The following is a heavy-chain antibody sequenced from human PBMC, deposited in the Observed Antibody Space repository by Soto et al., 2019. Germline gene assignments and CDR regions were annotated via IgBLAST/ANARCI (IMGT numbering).Heavy chain of an antibody. Sequence: SETLSLTCTVSGGSISSGGYYWSWIRQHPGKGLEWFGYIFYSGSTYYNPSLKSRVTISVDTSKNQFSLKLSSVTAADTAVYYCARSPEATVTAFDYWAQRTPVTVSS. J-gene: IGHJ4*02. V-gene: IGHV4-31*03. CDR1: GGSISSGGYY. CDR3: ARSPEATVTAFDY. D-gene: IGHD4-17*01. CDR2: IFYSGST.